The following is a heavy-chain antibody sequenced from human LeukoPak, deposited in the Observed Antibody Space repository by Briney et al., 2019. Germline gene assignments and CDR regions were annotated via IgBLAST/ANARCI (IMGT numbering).Heavy chain of an antibody. D-gene: IGHD2-21*02. CDR1: GFTFSSYG. CDR2: ISYDGSNK. V-gene: IGHV3-30*18. J-gene: IGHJ5*02. CDR3: AKCGGDCYSGFDP. Sequence: GGSLRLSCAASGFTFSSYGMHWVRQAPGKGLEWVAVISYDGSNKYYADSVKGRFTISRDNSKNTLYLQMNSLRAEDTAVYYCAKCGGDCYSGFDPWGQGTLVTVSS.